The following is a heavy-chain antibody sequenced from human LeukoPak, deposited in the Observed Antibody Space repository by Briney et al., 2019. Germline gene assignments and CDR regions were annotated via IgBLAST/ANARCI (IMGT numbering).Heavy chain of an antibody. CDR3: AGTYYYGSGSYYYFDY. Sequence: PGGSLRLSCAASGFTFSSYSMNRVRQAPGKGLEWVSSISSSSSYIYYADSVKGRFTISRDNAKNSLYLQMNSLRAEDTAVYYCAGTYYYGSGSYYYFDYWGQGTLVTVSS. CDR2: ISSSSSYI. CDR1: GFTFSSYS. V-gene: IGHV3-21*01. D-gene: IGHD3-10*01. J-gene: IGHJ4*02.